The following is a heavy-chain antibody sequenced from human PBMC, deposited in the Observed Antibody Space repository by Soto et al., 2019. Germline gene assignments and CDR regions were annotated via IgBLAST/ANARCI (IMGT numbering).Heavy chain of an antibody. CDR1: GGSFSGYY. D-gene: IGHD2-15*01. CDR2: IYYSGST. Sequence: PSETLSLTCAVYGGSFSGYYWSWIRQPPGKGLEWIGYIYYSGSTNYNPSLKSRVTISVDTSKNQFSLKLSSVTAADTAVYYCARGGVVVAANDAFDIWGQGTMVTVSS. CDR3: ARGGVVVAANDAFDI. J-gene: IGHJ3*02. V-gene: IGHV4-59*08.